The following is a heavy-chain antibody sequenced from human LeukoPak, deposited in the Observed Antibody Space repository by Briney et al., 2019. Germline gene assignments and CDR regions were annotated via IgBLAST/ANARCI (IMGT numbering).Heavy chain of an antibody. CDR3: AKGGLNRRISPLDY. Sequence: HSGRSLRLSCAASGFTFSSYGMHWVRQAPGKGLEWVAVIWYGGSNKYYADSVKGRFTISRDNSKNTLYLQMNSLRAEDTAVYYCAKGGLNRRISPLDYWGQGTLVTVSS. J-gene: IGHJ4*02. V-gene: IGHV3-30*18. CDR1: GFTFSSYG. CDR2: IWYGGSNK. D-gene: IGHD2-15*01.